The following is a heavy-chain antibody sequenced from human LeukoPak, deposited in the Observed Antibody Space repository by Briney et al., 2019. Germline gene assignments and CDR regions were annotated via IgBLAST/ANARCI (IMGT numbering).Heavy chain of an antibody. CDR1: GGSISSGGYS. V-gene: IGHV4-30-2*01. CDR3: ARRPPSALGSSWRTHQYFQH. CDR2: IYHSGST. Sequence: PSETLSLTCAVSGGSISSGGYSWSWIRQPPGKGLEWIGYIYHSGSTNYNPSLKSRVTISVDTSKNQFSLKLSSVTAADTAVYYCARRPPSALGSSWRTHQYFQHWGQGTLVTVSS. J-gene: IGHJ1*01. D-gene: IGHD6-13*01.